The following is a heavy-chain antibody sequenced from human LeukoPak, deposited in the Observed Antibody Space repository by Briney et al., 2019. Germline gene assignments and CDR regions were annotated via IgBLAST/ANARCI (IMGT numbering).Heavy chain of an antibody. CDR2: IYHSGST. V-gene: IGHV4-30-2*01. Sequence: SETLSLTCAVSGGSISSGGYSWSWIRQPPGKGLEWIGYIYHSGSTYYNPSLKSRVTISVDRSKNQFSLKLSSVTAADTAVYYCARGSHYYDSIYYYGMDVWGQGTTVTVSS. J-gene: IGHJ6*02. CDR3: ARGSHYYDSIYYYGMDV. D-gene: IGHD3-22*01. CDR1: GGSISSGGYS.